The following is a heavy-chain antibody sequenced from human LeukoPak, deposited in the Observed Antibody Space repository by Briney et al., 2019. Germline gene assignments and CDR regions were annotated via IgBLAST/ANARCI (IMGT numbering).Heavy chain of an antibody. Sequence: GGSLRLSCAASGFTFSSYSMNWVRQAPGKGLEWVSSISSSSSYIYYADSVKGRFTISRDNAKNSLYLQMNSLRAEDTAVYYCAREPYGDYVDDFDYWGQGTLVTVSS. CDR3: AREPYGDYVDDFDY. D-gene: IGHD4-17*01. J-gene: IGHJ4*02. CDR2: ISSSSSYI. V-gene: IGHV3-21*01. CDR1: GFTFSSYS.